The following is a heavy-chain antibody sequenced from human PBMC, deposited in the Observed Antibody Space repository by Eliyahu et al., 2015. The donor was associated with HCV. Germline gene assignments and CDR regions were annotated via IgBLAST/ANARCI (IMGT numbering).Heavy chain of an antibody. Sequence: QLQLQESGPGLVKPSETLSLPCXVXGGSISNTDYYWGWLRQPPGRGLEWIGSIYYRGSTYYNPSLKSRVTISVDTSKNQFSLKLRSVTAADTAVYYCASPTREKDYWGQGTLVTVSS. V-gene: IGHV4-39*01. CDR2: IYYRGST. D-gene: IGHD1-26*01. CDR1: GGSISNTDYY. J-gene: IGHJ4*02. CDR3: ASPTREKDY.